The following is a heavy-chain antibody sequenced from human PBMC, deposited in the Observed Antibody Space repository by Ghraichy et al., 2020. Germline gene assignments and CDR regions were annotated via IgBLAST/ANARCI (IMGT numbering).Heavy chain of an antibody. CDR2: IYHSGST. D-gene: IGHD3/OR15-3a*01. CDR3: ARGVAGLYFDY. V-gene: IGHV4-30-2*01. Sequence: SETLSLTCAVSGGSISSGGYSWSWIRQPPGKGLEWIGYIYHSGSTYYNPSLKSRVTISVDRSKNQFSLKLSSVTAADTAVYYCARGVAGLYFDYWGQGTLVTVSS. J-gene: IGHJ4*02. CDR1: GGSISSGGYS.